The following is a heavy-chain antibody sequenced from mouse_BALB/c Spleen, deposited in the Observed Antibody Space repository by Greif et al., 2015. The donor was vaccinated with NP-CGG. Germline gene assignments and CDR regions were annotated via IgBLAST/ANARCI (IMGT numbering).Heavy chain of an antibody. CDR1: GYTFNDYY. V-gene: IGHV1-84*02. CDR2: IYPGSGNT. D-gene: IGHD4-1*01. Sequence: QVQLQQSGPELVKPGASVKISCKASGYTFNDYYINWVKQKPGQGLEWIGWIYPGSGNTKYNEKFKGKATLTVDTSSSTAYMQFSSPTSEDTAVYFCARRTGTEAMDYWGQGTSVTVSS. CDR3: ARRTGTEAMDY. J-gene: IGHJ4*01.